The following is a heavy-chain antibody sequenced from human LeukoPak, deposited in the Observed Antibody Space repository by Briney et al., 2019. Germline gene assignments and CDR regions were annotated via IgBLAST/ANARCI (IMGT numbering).Heavy chain of an antibody. CDR1: GGSFSGYY. CDR2: IYYTGST. V-gene: IGHV4-34*01. CDR3: VKSGGYGLIDY. Sequence: SETLSLTCAVYGGSFSGYYWTWIRQPPGKGLEWIGNIYYTGSTYYNASLQSRVTISIDMSKNQFSLRLSSVTAADTAMYYCVKSGGYGLIDYWGQGTLVTVSS. J-gene: IGHJ4*02. D-gene: IGHD6-19*01.